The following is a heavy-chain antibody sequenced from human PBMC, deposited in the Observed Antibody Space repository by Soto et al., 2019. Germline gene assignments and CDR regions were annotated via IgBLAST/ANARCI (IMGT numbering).Heavy chain of an antibody. CDR3: ARTSIFGVVLNAFDI. CDR1: GGSFSCGAYY. Sequence: SETLSLTCTVSGGSFSCGAYYWSWIRQHPGKGLEWMGYISYSGNTKYKPSLQSRITISVDTSENQFSLRLTSVTAADTAIYFCARTSIFGVVLNAFDIWGQGTLVTVSS. D-gene: IGHD3-3*01. CDR2: ISYSGNT. J-gene: IGHJ3*02. V-gene: IGHV4-31*03.